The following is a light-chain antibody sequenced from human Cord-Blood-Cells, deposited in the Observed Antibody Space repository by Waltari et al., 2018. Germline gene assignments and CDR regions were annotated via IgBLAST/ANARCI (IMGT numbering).Light chain of an antibody. Sequence: QSALTQPASVSGAPGPSITISCTGTSSDVGGYNYVSWYQQHPGKAPQLMIYEVSNRPSGVSNRFSGSKSGNTASLTISGLQAEDEADYYCSSYTSSSLAFGGGTKLTVL. V-gene: IGLV2-14*01. CDR2: EVS. CDR3: SSYTSSSLA. CDR1: SSDVGGYNY. J-gene: IGLJ2*01.